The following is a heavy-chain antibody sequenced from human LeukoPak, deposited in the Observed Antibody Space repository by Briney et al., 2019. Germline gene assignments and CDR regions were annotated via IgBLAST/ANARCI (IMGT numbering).Heavy chain of an antibody. D-gene: IGHD3-10*01. V-gene: IGHV1-69*04. CDR1: GGTFSSYA. CDR3: ARDPSITMVRGVISRTTGFDP. CDR2: IIPILGIA. J-gene: IGHJ5*02. Sequence: SVKVSCKASGGTFSSYAVSWVRQAPGQGLEWMGRIIPILGIANYAQKFKGRVTITADKSTSTAYMELSSLRSEDTAVYYCARDPSITMVRGVISRTTGFDPWGQGTLVTVSS.